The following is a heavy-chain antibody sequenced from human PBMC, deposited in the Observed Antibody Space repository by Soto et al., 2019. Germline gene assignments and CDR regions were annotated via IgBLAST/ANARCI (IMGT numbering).Heavy chain of an antibody. V-gene: IGHV4-39*01. D-gene: IGHD6-19*01. CDR2: IYYSGST. Sequence: SETLSLTCTVSGGSISSSSYYWGWIRQPPGKGLEWIGSIYYSGSTYYNPSLKSRVTISVDTSKNQFSLKLSSATAADTAVYYCARQSGWYRTYYYYGMDVWGQGTTVTVSS. CDR1: GGSISSSSYY. CDR3: ARQSGWYRTYYYYGMDV. J-gene: IGHJ6*02.